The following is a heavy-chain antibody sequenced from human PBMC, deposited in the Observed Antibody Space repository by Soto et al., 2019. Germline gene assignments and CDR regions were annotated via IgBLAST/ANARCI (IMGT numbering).Heavy chain of an antibody. J-gene: IGHJ4*02. D-gene: IGHD6-19*01. CDR2: IWYDGSNK. CDR1: AFTFSSYG. V-gene: IGHV3-33*01. CDR3: ARDSHVGSGWQLTADY. Sequence: QPVGSLRLSCAASAFTFSSYGMHWARQAPGKGLEWVAVIWYDGSNKYYTESVKGRFTISRDNSKNTLYLQMNSLRAEDTAVYYCARDSHVGSGWQLTADYWGQGTLVTVSS.